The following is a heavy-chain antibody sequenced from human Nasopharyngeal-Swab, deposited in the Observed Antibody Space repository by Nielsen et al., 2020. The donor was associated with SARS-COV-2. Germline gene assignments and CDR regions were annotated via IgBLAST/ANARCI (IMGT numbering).Heavy chain of an antibody. CDR2: MTGSGAMI. J-gene: IGHJ3*02. CDR1: GFSFSNSV. CDR3: AKDLSGNGDLDI. Sequence: GESLKISCIASGFSFSNSVMSWVRQAPGKGPEWVSLMTGSGAMIYYAASVKGRFTISRDNSKNTLYLQMNSLRVEDSAVYYCAKDLSGNGDLDIWGQGTTVVVSS. V-gene: IGHV3-23*01. D-gene: IGHD3-10*01.